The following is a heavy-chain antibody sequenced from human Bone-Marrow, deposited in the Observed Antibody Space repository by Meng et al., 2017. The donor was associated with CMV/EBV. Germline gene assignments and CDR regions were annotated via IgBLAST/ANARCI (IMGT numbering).Heavy chain of an antibody. CDR2: ISSSSSYI. D-gene: IGHD3-3*01. CDR3: ARHYDFWSGYSSPAYGMDV. J-gene: IGHJ6*02. Sequence: LTCAASGFTFSSYSMNWVRQAPGKGLEWVSSISSSSSYIYYADSVKGRFTISRDNAKNSLYLQMNSLRAEDTAVYYCARHYDFWSGYSSPAYGMDVWGQGTTVTVSS. V-gene: IGHV3-21*01. CDR1: GFTFSSYS.